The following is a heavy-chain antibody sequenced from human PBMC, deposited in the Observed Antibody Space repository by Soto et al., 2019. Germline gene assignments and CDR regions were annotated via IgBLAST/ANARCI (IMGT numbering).Heavy chain of an antibody. J-gene: IGHJ3*02. CDR3: ARHLIGYYYDSSGYYWGTAFDI. Sequence: GESLRISWKGSGYTFSTYWIAWFRQMPGKGLEWMGIIYPGDSDTRYSPSFQGQVTISADKSISTAYLQWSSLKASDTAMYYCARHLIGYYYDSSGYYWGTAFDIWGQGTMVPVSS. D-gene: IGHD3-22*01. V-gene: IGHV5-51*01. CDR1: GYTFSTYW. CDR2: IYPGDSDT.